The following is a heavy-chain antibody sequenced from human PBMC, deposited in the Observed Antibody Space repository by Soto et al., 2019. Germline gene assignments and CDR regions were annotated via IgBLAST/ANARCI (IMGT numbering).Heavy chain of an antibody. V-gene: IGHV3-30-3*01. Sequence: QVQLVESGGGVVQPGRSLRLSWPASGLSFSSYSMHWVRQAPGKGLEGVAVVSCDGSNKYYANSVNDRFTVSKANSKNMMHVQLNSLKPEDTAVYYCGRHPRCGNGYNVGFDYWGQGTLVTVSS. CDR3: GRHPRCGNGYNVGFDY. D-gene: IGHD5-12*01. CDR1: GLSFSSYS. CDR2: VSCDGSNK. J-gene: IGHJ4*02.